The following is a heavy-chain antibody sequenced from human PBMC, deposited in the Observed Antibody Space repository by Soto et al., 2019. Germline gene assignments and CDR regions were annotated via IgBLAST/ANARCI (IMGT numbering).Heavy chain of an antibody. J-gene: IGHJ6*02. CDR2: IMPIFGTA. V-gene: IGHV1-69*12. Sequence: QVQVVQSGAEVKKPGSSVKVSCKTSGGTFSTSAISWVRQAPGQGLEWMGGIMPIFGTADYAQKFQGRVTITADESASTAYLELRSLTSEDTAVYYCARDKDRAQLGRNYYYIMDVWGQGTTVTVTS. D-gene: IGHD3-3*02. CDR3: ARDKDRAQLGRNYYYIMDV. CDR1: GGTFSTSA.